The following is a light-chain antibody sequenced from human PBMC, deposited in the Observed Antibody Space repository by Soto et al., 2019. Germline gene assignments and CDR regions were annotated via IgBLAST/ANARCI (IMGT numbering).Light chain of an antibody. V-gene: IGLV3-21*02. CDR3: QVWDTTRVV. CDR1: NIGSKT. Sequence: SYEVTQPPSVSLTPGQTARIACGGSNIGSKTVHWYQQKPGQAPVLVVFDDSDRPSGIPDRFSGSNSGNTATLTISRVEAGDEADYYCQVWDTTRVVFGGGTKVTVL. CDR2: DDS. J-gene: IGLJ2*01.